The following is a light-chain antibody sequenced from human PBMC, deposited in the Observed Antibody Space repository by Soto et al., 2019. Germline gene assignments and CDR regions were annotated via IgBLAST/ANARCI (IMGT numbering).Light chain of an antibody. V-gene: IGLV2-14*01. Sequence: QSALTQPASVSGSPGQSITISCTGTSSDVGFLNFVSWYQQHPGKAPKLIIFDVNNRPSGISNRFSGSKSGNTASLTISGLQAQDEAHYFCSSYRSSSSPVVFGGGTQVTVL. J-gene: IGLJ2*01. CDR2: DVN. CDR3: SSYRSSSSPVV. CDR1: SSDVGFLNF.